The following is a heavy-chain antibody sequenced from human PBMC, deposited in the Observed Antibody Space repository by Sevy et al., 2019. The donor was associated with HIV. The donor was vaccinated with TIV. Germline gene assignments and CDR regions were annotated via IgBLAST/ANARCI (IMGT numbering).Heavy chain of an antibody. J-gene: IGHJ6*02. Sequence: SETLSLTCTVSGGSISSNDNYWSWIRQPPGKGLEWIGYIYYSGSAYYNPSLKSRVTISVDTSKNQFSLKLSSVTAADTAVYYCARDRYYDFWSGYYGAAGMDVWGQGTTVTVSS. CDR1: GGSISSNDNY. CDR3: ARDRYYDFWSGYYGAAGMDV. V-gene: IGHV4-30-4*01. D-gene: IGHD3-3*01. CDR2: IYYSGSA.